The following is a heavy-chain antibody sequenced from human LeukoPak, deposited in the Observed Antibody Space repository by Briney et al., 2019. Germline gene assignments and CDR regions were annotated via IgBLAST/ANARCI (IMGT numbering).Heavy chain of an antibody. CDR1: GGSISSYY. CDR3: AREAERGVHYYDSSGETFDY. CDR2: IYYSGST. J-gene: IGHJ4*02. V-gene: IGHV4-59*01. Sequence: PSETLSLTCTVSGGSISSYYWSWIRQPPGKGLEWIGYIYYSGSTNYNPSLKSRVTISVDTSKNQFSLKLSSVTAADTAVYYCAREAERGVHYYDSSGETFDYWGQGTLVTVSS. D-gene: IGHD3-22*01.